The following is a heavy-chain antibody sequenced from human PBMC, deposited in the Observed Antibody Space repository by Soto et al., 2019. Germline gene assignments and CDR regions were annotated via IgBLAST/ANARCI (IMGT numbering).Heavy chain of an antibody. Sequence: GGSLRLSCAASGFTFSSYGMHWVRQAPGKGLEWVAVISYDGSNKYYADSVKGRFTISRDNSKNTLYLQMNSLRAEDTAVYYCAKELSRWVVATPSFDYWGQGTLVTVSS. CDR3: AKELSRWVVATPSFDY. V-gene: IGHV3-30*18. CDR1: GFTFSSYG. CDR2: ISYDGSNK. J-gene: IGHJ4*02. D-gene: IGHD2-15*01.